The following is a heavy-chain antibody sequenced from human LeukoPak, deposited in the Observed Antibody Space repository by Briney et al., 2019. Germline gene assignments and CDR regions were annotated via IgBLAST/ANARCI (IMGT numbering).Heavy chain of an antibody. J-gene: IGHJ4*02. CDR3: AMEGGYCSGGSCSGY. D-gene: IGHD2-15*01. CDR1: GGTFSSYA. Sequence: ASVKVSCKASGGTFSSYAINWVRQATGQGLEWMGWMNPNSGNTGYAQKFQGRVTMTRNTSISTAYMELSSLRSEDTAVYYCAMEGGYCSGGSCSGYWGQGTLVTVSS. V-gene: IGHV1-8*02. CDR2: MNPNSGNT.